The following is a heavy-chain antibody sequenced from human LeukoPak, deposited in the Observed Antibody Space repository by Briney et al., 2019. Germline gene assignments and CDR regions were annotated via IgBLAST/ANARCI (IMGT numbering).Heavy chain of an antibody. V-gene: IGHV3-7*04. CDR3: ARATTMVRGVITSNDY. CDR1: GFTFSSYW. Sequence: GGSLRLSCAASGFTFSSYWMSWVRQAPGKGLEWLVNKKQDGSEKYYVDSVKGRFTISRDNAKNSLYLQMNSLRAEDTAVYYCARATTMVRGVITSNDYWGQGTLVTVSS. J-gene: IGHJ4*02. CDR2: KKQDGSEK. D-gene: IGHD3-10*01.